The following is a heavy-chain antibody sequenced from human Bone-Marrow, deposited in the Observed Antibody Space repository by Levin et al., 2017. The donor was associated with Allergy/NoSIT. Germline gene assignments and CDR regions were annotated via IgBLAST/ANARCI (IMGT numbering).Heavy chain of an antibody. CDR3: ARVYSSFGYYFDH. CDR1: GDSISSGVYY. Sequence: SETLSLTCAVSGDSISSGVYYWSWIRQPPGKGLEWIGYIYYNEYTQSNPSLKSRVGMSVDTSKNQFSLELRSVTAADTAVYFCARVYSSFGYYFDHWGPGTQVIVSS. J-gene: IGHJ4*02. CDR2: IYYNEYT. D-gene: IGHD3-10*01. V-gene: IGHV4-30-4*01.